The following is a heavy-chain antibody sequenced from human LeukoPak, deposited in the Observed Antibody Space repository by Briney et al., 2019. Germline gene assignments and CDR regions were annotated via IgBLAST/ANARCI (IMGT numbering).Heavy chain of an antibody. J-gene: IGHJ6*03. Sequence: SETLSLTCTVSGGSISSYYWSWIRQPPGKGLEWIGYIYYSGSTNYNPSLKSRVTISVDTSKNQFSLELSSVTAADTAVYYCARGTIFGVVIPYYYYMDVWGKGTTVTVSS. D-gene: IGHD3-3*01. CDR2: IYYSGST. CDR1: GGSISSYY. V-gene: IGHV4-59*01. CDR3: ARGTIFGVVIPYYYYMDV.